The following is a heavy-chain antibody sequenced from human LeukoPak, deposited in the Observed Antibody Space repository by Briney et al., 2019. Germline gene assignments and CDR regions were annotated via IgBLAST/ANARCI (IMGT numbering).Heavy chain of an antibody. V-gene: IGHV4-61*02. Sequence: SETLSLTCTVSGGSISSGSYYWSWIRQPAGKGLEWIGRIYTSGSTNYNPSLKSRVTISVDTSKNQFSLKLSSVTAADTAVYYCARSSSSMGFRRGLFDYWGQGTLVTVSS. D-gene: IGHD2/OR15-2a*01. J-gene: IGHJ4*02. CDR1: GGSISSGSYY. CDR3: ARSSSSMGFRRGLFDY. CDR2: IYTSGST.